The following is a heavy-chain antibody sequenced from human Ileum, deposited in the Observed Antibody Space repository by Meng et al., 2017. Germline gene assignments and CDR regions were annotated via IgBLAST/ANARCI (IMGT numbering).Heavy chain of an antibody. J-gene: IGHJ4*02. V-gene: IGHV4-4*02. CDR1: GDSISRSNW. Sequence: QGHSPGSGPGPGEPSGTLPLTCVVSGDSISRSNWWNWVRQPPGKGLEWIGEIFHTGSTNYNPSLKSRVTISADKSKNQFSLNLSSVTAADTAVYYCATNKNKKIDYWGQGTLVTVSS. CDR3: ATNKNKKIDY. CDR2: IFHTGST. D-gene: IGHD2/OR15-2a*01.